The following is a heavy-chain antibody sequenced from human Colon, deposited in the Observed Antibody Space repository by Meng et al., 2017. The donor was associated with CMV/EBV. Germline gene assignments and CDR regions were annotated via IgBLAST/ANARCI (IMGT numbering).Heavy chain of an antibody. CDR2: INSDGSST. D-gene: IGHD6-6*01. J-gene: IGHJ4*02. CDR3: ARDVGSSTSMDY. V-gene: IGHV3-74*01. Sequence: GESLKISCAASGFTFSSYWMHWVRQAPGKGLVWVSRINSDGSSTSYAASVKGRFTISRDNAKNTLYLQMNSVRVEDTAVYYCARDVGSSTSMDYWGQGTLVTVSS. CDR1: GFTFSSYW.